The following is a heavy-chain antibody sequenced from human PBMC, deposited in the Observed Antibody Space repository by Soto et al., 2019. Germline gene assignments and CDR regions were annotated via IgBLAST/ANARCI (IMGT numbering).Heavy chain of an antibody. D-gene: IGHD6-19*01. CDR3: ARGVPRYSSGWYSGEHSYGMDV. Sequence: PSETLSLTCAVYGGSFSGYYWSWIRQPPGKGLEWIGEINHSGSTNYNPSLKSRVTISVDTSKNQFSLKLSSVTAADTAVYYCARGVPRYSSGWYSGEHSYGMDVWGQGTTVTVSS. CDR1: GGSFSGYY. V-gene: IGHV4-34*01. J-gene: IGHJ6*02. CDR2: INHSGST.